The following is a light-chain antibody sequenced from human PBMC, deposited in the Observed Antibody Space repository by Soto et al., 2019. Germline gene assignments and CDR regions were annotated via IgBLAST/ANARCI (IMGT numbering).Light chain of an antibody. CDR2: EVT. CDR3: SSYTSTSTPVV. J-gene: IGLJ2*01. Sequence: QSVLTQPASVSGSPGQSITISCTGTSSDVGGYNYVSWYQQHPGKAPKLIIYEVTNRPSGLSNRFSASKSGNTASLTISGLQAEDEADYYCSSYTSTSTPVVFGGGTKVTVL. V-gene: IGLV2-14*01. CDR1: SSDVGGYNY.